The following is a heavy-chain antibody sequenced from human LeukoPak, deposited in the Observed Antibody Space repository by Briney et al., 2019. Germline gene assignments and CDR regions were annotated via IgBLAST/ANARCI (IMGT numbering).Heavy chain of an antibody. J-gene: IGHJ5*02. V-gene: IGHV4-30-2*01. CDR3: ARGGKRYYYGSGSQNWFDP. Sequence: PSQTLSLTCAVSGGSISSGGYSWSWIRQPPGKGLGWIGYIYHSGSTYYNPSLKSRVTISVDRSKNQFSLKLSSVTAADTAVYYCARGGKRYYYGSGSQNWFDPWGQGTLVTVSS. CDR1: GGSISSGGYS. CDR2: IYHSGST. D-gene: IGHD3-10*01.